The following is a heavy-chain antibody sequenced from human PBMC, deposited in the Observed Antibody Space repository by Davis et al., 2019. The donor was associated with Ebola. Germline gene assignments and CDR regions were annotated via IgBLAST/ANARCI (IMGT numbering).Heavy chain of an antibody. Sequence: SLKISCAASGFIFDDYAMYWVRQSPGKGLEWVSGISWNSDTIGYADSVKDRFTISRDNAKNSLYLQMNSLRAEDTALYYCARGGEDGDYLSVCEHWGQGTLVTVSS. J-gene: IGHJ1*01. V-gene: IGHV3-9*01. CDR1: GFIFDDYA. CDR2: ISWNSDTI. D-gene: IGHD4-17*01. CDR3: ARGGEDGDYLSVCEH.